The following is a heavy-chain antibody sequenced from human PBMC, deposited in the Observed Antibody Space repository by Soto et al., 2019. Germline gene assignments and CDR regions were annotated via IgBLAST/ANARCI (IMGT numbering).Heavy chain of an antibody. Sequence: TLSLTCTVSGGSISSGGYYWSWIRQHPGKGLEWIGYIYYSGSTYYNPSLKSRVTISVDTSKNQFSLKLSPVTAADTAVYYCARGAGVPAAIGMDVWGQGTTVTVSS. D-gene: IGHD2-2*01. CDR3: ARGAGVPAAIGMDV. CDR1: GGSISSGGYY. J-gene: IGHJ6*02. V-gene: IGHV4-31*03. CDR2: IYYSGST.